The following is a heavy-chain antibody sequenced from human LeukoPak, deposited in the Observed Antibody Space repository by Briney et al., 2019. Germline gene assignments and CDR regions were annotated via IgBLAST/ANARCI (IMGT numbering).Heavy chain of an antibody. Sequence: GGSLRLSCAASGFTFSSYSMNWVRQAPGKGLEWVSYISSSSSYIYYADSVKGRFTISRDNAKNSLYLQMNSLRAEDTAVYYCARARGIAVAGTWFWGQGTLVTVSS. CDR1: GFTFSSYS. V-gene: IGHV3-21*05. CDR3: ARARGIAVAGTWF. CDR2: ISSSSSYI. D-gene: IGHD6-19*01. J-gene: IGHJ4*02.